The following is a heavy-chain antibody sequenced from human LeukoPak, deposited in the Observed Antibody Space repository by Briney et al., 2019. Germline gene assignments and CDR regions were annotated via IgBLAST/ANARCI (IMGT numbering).Heavy chain of an antibody. J-gene: IGHJ5*02. V-gene: IGHV4-34*01. CDR1: GGSFSGYY. CDR3: ARGLVEGWLQTNWFDP. CDR2: INRSGST. D-gene: IGHD5-24*01. Sequence: SETLSLTCTVSGGSFSGYYWNWIRQSPGKGLEWIGEINRSGSTNYNPSLKSRVTISVDTSKNQFSLKLSSVTAADTAVYYCARGLVEGWLQTNWFDPWGQGTLVTVSS.